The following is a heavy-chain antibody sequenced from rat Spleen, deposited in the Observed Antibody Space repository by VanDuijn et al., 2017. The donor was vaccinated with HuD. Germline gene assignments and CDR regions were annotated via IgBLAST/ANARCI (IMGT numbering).Heavy chain of an antibody. V-gene: IGHV5-19*01. Sequence: EVQLVESGGGLVQPGRSLKLSCAASGFTLSDYVMHWIRQAPTKGLEWVTSISPSGATTNYRDSVKGRFTISRDNARGTLYLQMDSLRSEDTSTYYCAKGTYYYPYVMDAWGQGASVTVSS. CDR2: ISPSGATT. J-gene: IGHJ4*01. CDR1: GFTLSDYV. CDR3: AKGTYYYPYVMDA. D-gene: IGHD1-1*01.